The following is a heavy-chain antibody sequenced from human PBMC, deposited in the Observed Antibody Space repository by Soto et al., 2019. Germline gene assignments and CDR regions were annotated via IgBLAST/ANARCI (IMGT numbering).Heavy chain of an antibody. D-gene: IGHD2-2*01. CDR3: AKDRSSTSCYAFDF. Sequence: GGSLRLSCAASGFTFRNYAMSWARQAPGKGLEWVSAISGSGGTTHYADSVKGRFTISRDNSKNTLYLQMNSLRVEDTAVYYCAKDRSSTSCYAFDFWGQGALVTVYS. J-gene: IGHJ4*02. V-gene: IGHV3-23*01. CDR2: ISGSGGTT. CDR1: GFTFRNYA.